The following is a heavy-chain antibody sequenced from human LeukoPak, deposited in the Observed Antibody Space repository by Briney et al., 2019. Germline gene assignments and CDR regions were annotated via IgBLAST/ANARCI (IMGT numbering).Heavy chain of an antibody. V-gene: IGHV3-11*04. CDR3: ARDFPADIVLMVYGFDY. Sequence: GGSLRLSCAASGFTFSDYYMSWIRQAPGKGLEWVSYISSSGSTIYYADSVKGRFTISRDNAKNSLYLQMNSLRAEGTAVYYCARDFPADIVLMVYGFDYWGQGTLVTVSS. J-gene: IGHJ4*02. CDR2: ISSSGSTI. D-gene: IGHD2-8*01. CDR1: GFTFSDYY.